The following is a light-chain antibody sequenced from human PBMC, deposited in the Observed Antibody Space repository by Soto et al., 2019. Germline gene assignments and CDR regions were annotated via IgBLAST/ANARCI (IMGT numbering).Light chain of an antibody. J-gene: IGLJ3*02. CDR3: QSYDSSLSGSNWV. CDR2: GNG. V-gene: IGLV1-40*01. Sequence: QSVLTQPPSVSGAPGQRVTISCTGSSSNIGAGYDVHWYQQLPGTAPKLLIYGNGNRPSGVPDRFSGSKSGTSASLAITGLQAEDEADYYCQSYDSSLSGSNWVFGGGTKLTVL. CDR1: SSNIGAGYD.